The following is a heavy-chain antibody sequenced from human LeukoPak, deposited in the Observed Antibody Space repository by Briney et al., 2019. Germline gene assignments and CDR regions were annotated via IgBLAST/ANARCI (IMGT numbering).Heavy chain of an antibody. D-gene: IGHD6-13*01. CDR3: AKDSKVAAAGYFFDY. CDR2: IDSDGSDT. J-gene: IGHJ4*02. Sequence: GGSLRLSCAASGFTFSDYWLHWVRQAPGKGLVWVSRIDSDGSDTSYADSVKGRFTISRDNSKNTLYLEMNSLRPEDTAVYHCAKDSKVAAAGYFFDYWGQGTLVTVSS. CDR1: GFTFSDYW. V-gene: IGHV3-74*01.